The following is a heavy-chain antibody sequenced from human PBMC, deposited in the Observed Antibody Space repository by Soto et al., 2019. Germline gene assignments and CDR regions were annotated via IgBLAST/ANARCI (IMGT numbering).Heavy chain of an antibody. CDR2: IYSSGST. V-gene: IGHV4-39*01. J-gene: IGHJ6*02. CDR1: GGSISSSNYY. Sequence: QLQLQESGPGLVKPSETLSLTCTVSGGSISSSNYYWGWIRQPPGKGLEWIGSIYSSGSTYYTPSLKSRVTISVDTSKNQFSLKLSSVTAADTAVYYCARPTEAGSPRYGMDVWGQGTTVTVSS. D-gene: IGHD6-19*01. CDR3: ARPTEAGSPRYGMDV.